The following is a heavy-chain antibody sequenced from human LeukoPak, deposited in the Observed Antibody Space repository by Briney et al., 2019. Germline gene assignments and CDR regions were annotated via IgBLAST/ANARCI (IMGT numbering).Heavy chain of an antibody. V-gene: IGHV4-30-2*02. Sequence: PSETLSLTCTVSGSSISSGGYYWSWIRQPPGKGLEWIGYIYHSGSTYYNPSLKSRVTISVDTSKNQFSLKLSSVTAADTAVYYCAGGATVNWFDPWGQGTLVTVSP. CDR2: IYHSGST. J-gene: IGHJ5*02. CDR3: AGGATVNWFDP. CDR1: GSSISSGGYY. D-gene: IGHD4-11*01.